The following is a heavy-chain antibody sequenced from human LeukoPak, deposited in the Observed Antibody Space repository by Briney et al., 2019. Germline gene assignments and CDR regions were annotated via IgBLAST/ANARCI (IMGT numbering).Heavy chain of an antibody. D-gene: IGHD3-16*01. CDR2: IYSGGST. CDR3: AAERFGDDAFDI. J-gene: IGHJ3*02. Sequence: GGSLRLSCAASGFTVSSNYMSWVRQVPGKGLEWVSVIYSGGSTYYADSVKGRFTISRDNSKNTLYLQMNSLRAEDTAVYYCAAERFGDDAFDIWGQGTMVTVSS. CDR1: GFTVSSNY. V-gene: IGHV3-66*01.